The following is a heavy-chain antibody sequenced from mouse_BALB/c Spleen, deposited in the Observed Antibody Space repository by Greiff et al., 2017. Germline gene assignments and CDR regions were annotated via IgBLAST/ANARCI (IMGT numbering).Heavy chain of an antibody. CDR3: ASGITTAKWFAY. J-gene: IGHJ3*01. Sequence: EVKLVESGGDLVKPGGSLKLSCAASGFTFSSYGMSWVRQTPDKRLEWVATISSGGSYTYYPDSVKGRFTISRDNAKNTLYLQMSSLKSEDTAMYYCASGITTAKWFAYWGQGTLVTVSA. CDR2: ISSGGSYT. D-gene: IGHD1-2*01. V-gene: IGHV5-6*01. CDR1: GFTFSSYG.